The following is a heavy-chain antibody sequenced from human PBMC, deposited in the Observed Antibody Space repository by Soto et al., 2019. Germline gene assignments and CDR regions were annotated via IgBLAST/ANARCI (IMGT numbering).Heavy chain of an antibody. D-gene: IGHD6-19*01. J-gene: IGHJ4*02. CDR2: ISASGGTT. CDR3: AKDLSIGWHTTLSVSDY. V-gene: IGHV3-23*01. CDR1: GFTFSSYA. Sequence: GGSLRLSCAASGFTFSSYAMSWVRQAPGKGLEWVSDISASGGTTYYADSVKGRFTVSRDNSKKMLYLQMNSLRVEDTAVYYCAKDLSIGWHTTLSVSDYWGQGIVVTVSS.